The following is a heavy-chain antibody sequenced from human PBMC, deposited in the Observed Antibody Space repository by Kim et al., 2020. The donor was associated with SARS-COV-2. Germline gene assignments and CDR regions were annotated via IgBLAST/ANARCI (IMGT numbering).Heavy chain of an antibody. D-gene: IGHD3-22*01. CDR2: ISSSSSYI. CDR3: ARDLWPETYYYDSSGYAD. Sequence: GGSLRLSCAASGFTFSSYSMNWVRQAPGKGLEWVSSISSSSSYIYYADSVKGRFTISRDNAKNSLYLQMNSLRAEDTAVYYCARDLWPETYYYDSSGYADWGRGTLVTVSS. CDR1: GFTFSSYS. V-gene: IGHV3-21*01. J-gene: IGHJ4*02.